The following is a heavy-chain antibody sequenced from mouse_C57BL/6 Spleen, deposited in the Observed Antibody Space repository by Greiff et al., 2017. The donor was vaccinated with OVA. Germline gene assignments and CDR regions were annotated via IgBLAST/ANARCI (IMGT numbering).Heavy chain of an antibody. Sequence: VQLQQPGAELVKPGASVKLSCKASGYTLTSYWMHWVKQRPGQGLEWIGMIYPNSGSSNYNEKFKSKATLTVDKSTSTAYMQLSSLTAEDSAVYYGARRGDGNYGDYYAVDYWGQGTSVTVSS. J-gene: IGHJ4*01. CDR3: ARRGDGNYGDYYAVDY. D-gene: IGHD2-1*01. CDR1: GYTLTSYW. CDR2: IYPNSGSS. V-gene: IGHV1-64*01.